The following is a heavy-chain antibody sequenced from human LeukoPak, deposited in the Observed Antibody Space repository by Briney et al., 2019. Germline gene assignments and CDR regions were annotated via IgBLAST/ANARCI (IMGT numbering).Heavy chain of an antibody. CDR3: ARCYYDSSGYCTFDY. CDR2: ISSSSSTI. Sequence: GGSLGLSCAASGFTFSSYSMNWVRQAPGKGLEWVSYISSSSSTIYYADSVKGRFTISRDNAKNSLYLQMNSLRAEDTAVYYCARCYYDSSGYCTFDYWGQGTLVTVSS. V-gene: IGHV3-48*01. CDR1: GFTFSSYS. D-gene: IGHD3-22*01. J-gene: IGHJ4*02.